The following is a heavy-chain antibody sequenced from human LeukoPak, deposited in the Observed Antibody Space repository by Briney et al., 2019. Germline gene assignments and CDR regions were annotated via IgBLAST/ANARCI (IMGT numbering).Heavy chain of an antibody. CDR1: GGSLSDYY. V-gene: IGHV4-34*01. CDR3: ARDRRKAAAGTSGWFDP. CDR2: ISHRGRT. D-gene: IGHD6-13*01. Sequence: SETLSLTCAVYGGSLSDYYWSWIRQSPGKGLEWIGEISHRGRTYYNLSLKSRVTISIDTSKNQFSLKLSSVTAADTAVYYCARDRRKAAAGTSGWFDPWGQGTLVTVSS. J-gene: IGHJ5*02.